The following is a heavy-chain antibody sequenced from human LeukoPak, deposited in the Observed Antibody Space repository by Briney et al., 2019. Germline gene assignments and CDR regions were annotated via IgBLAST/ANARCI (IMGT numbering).Heavy chain of an antibody. V-gene: IGHV4-39*07. CDR1: GGSISSSSYY. CDR2: IYHSGST. CDR3: ARDREAAAGWFDP. J-gene: IGHJ5*02. D-gene: IGHD6-13*01. Sequence: SETLSLTYTVSGGSISSSSYYWGWIRQPPGKGLEWIGYIYHSGSTYYNPPLKSRVTISVDRSKNQFSLKLSSVTAADTAVYYCARDREAAAGWFDPWGQGTLVTVSS.